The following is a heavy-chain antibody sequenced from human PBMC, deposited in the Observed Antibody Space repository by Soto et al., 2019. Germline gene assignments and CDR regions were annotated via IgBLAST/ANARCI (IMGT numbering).Heavy chain of an antibody. J-gene: IGHJ5*02. V-gene: IGHV1-24*01. D-gene: IGHD2-2*01. CDR2: FDPEDGET. CDR1: GYTLTELS. Sequence: GASVKVTCKVSGYTLTELSMHWVRQAPGKGLEWMGGFDPEDGETIYAQKFQGRVTMTEETSTETAYMELSSLRSEDTDVYYFSSRYCSSTSCYWFDPWGQGSLVTVSS. CDR3: SSRYCSSTSCYWFDP.